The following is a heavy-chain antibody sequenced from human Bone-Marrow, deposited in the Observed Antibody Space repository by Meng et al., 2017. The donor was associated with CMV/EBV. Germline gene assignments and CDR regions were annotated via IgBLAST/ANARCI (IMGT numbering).Heavy chain of an antibody. CDR1: GYPFTGYY. Sequence: GPLVQSGAEVKKPGASVTVCCKASGYPFTGYYMHWGRQAPGQGLEWMGWINPNSGGTNYAQKFQGRVTMTRDTSISAAYMELSRLRSDDTAVYYCSYGSGSYYPFDYWGQGTLVTVSS. CDR2: INPNSGGT. J-gene: IGHJ4*02. CDR3: SYGSGSYYPFDY. V-gene: IGHV1-2*02. D-gene: IGHD3-10*01.